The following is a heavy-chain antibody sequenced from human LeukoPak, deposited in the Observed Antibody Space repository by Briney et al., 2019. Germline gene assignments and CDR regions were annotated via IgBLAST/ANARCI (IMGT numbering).Heavy chain of an antibody. CDR1: GFTFSSYW. J-gene: IGHJ3*02. CDR2: ISGNGGST. CDR3: AKDPNGDYIGTFDI. Sequence: GGSLRLSCTASGFTFSSYWMNWVRQAPGKGPEWVSSISGNGGSTQYADSVQGRFAISRDNSKNTLYLQMNSLRAEDTAVYFCAKDPNGDYIGTFDIWGQGTMVTVSS. D-gene: IGHD4-17*01. V-gene: IGHV3-23*01.